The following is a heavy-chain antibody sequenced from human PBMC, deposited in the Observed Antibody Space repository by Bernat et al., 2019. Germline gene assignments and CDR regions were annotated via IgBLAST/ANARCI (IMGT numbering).Heavy chain of an antibody. J-gene: IGHJ3*01. Sequence: EVQLVESGGGLVQPGGSLRLSCAASGFTVSSNYMTWVRQAPGKGLEWISVIYSSARAYYADSGRGQFGNSRHNSKNTVYLEMNSLGAEDTAVYYGARYGSGGAFDFWGQGTMVTVSS. D-gene: IGHD3-10*01. CDR1: GFTVSSNY. V-gene: IGHV3-53*04. CDR3: ARYGSGGAFDF. CDR2: IYSSARA.